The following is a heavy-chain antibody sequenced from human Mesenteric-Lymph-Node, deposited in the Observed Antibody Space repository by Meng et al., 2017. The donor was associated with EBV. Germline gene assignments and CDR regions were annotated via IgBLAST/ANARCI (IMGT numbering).Heavy chain of an antibody. CDR3: ARGATSVFDL. Sequence: QVQLQQSGPGLAKPSQXLPLTCVISGDSVSSSSAAWTWIRQSPSRGLEWLGRTYYRSKWYNDYAVFVKSRITINPDTSKNQFSLQLNSVTPEDTAVYYCARGATSVFDLGGRGTLVTVSS. J-gene: IGHJ2*01. CDR1: GDSVSSSSAA. CDR2: TYYRSKWYN. V-gene: IGHV6-1*01.